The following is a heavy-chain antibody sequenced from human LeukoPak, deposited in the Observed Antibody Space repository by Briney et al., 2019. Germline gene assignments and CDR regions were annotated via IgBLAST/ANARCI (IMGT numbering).Heavy chain of an antibody. CDR1: GGSFSGYY. V-gene: IGHV4-34*01. CDR3: ARADSDAFDI. CDR2: INHSGST. J-gene: IGHJ3*02. Sequence: SETLSLTCAVYGGSFSGYYWSWIRQPPGKGLEWIGEINHSGSTNYNPSLKSRVTISVDTSKNQFSLKLSSVTAADTAAYYCARADSDAFDIWGQGTMVTVSS.